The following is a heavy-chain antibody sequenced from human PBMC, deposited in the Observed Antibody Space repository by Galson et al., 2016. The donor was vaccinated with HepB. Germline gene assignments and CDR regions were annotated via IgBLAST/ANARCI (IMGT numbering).Heavy chain of an antibody. CDR2: ISDSGSRP. J-gene: IGHJ4*02. V-gene: IGHV3-23*01. D-gene: IGHD2-2*01. CDR3: AAALSSCTSTFCYWPLSY. Sequence: SLRLSCAASGFTFSAYAMIWVRQAPGKGPAAVSSISDSGSRPYYADSVRGRFTISRDNFKNTLYLQMNSLRAEDTAVYYCAAALSSCTSTFCYWPLSYWGQGTLVTVSS. CDR1: GFTFSAYA.